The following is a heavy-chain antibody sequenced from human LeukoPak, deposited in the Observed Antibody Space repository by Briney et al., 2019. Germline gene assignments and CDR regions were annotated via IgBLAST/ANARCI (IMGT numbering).Heavy chain of an antibody. V-gene: IGHV4-34*01. CDR2: INHSGST. J-gene: IGHJ6*02. D-gene: IGHD6-13*01. Sequence: SETLSLTCAVYGGSFSGYYWSWIRQPPGRGLEWIGEINHSGSTNYNPSLKSRVTISVDTSKNQFPLKLSSVTAADTAVYYCARQRRRSSSWYYYYGMDVWGQGTTVTVSS. CDR3: ARQRRRSSSWYYYYGMDV. CDR1: GGSFSGYY.